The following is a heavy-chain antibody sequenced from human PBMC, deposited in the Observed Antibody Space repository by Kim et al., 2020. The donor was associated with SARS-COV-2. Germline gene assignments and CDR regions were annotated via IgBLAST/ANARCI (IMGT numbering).Heavy chain of an antibody. CDR1: GFTFSSYA. CDR2: IYSGGSST. V-gene: IGHV3-23*03. CDR3: AKNLQLWFGGDY. J-gene: IGHJ4*02. Sequence: GGSLRLSCAASGFTFSSYAMSWVRQAPGKGLEWVSVIYSGGSSTYYADSVKGRFTISRDNSKNTLYLQMNSLRAEDTAVYYCAKNLQLWFGGDYWGQGTLVTVSS. D-gene: IGHD5-18*01.